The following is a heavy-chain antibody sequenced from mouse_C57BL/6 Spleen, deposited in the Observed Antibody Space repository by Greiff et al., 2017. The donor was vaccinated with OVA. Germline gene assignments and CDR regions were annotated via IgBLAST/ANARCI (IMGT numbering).Heavy chain of an antibody. V-gene: IGHV1-63*01. CDR1: GYTFTNYW. CDR2: IYPGGGYT. Sequence: VNVVESGAELVRPGTSVKMSCKASGYTFTNYWIGWAKQRPGHGLEWIGDIYPGGGYTNYNEKFKGKATLTADKSSSTAYMQFSSLISEDSAIYYCARGRGFAYWGQGTLVTVSA. CDR3: ARGRGFAY. J-gene: IGHJ3*01.